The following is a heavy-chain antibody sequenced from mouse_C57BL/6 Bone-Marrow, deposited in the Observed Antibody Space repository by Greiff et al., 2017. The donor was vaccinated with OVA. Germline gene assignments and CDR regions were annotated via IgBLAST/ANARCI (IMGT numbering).Heavy chain of an antibody. Sequence: QVQLKESGAELARPGASVKLSCKASGYTFTSYGISWVKQRTGQGLEWIGEIYPRSGNTYYNEKFKGKATLTADKSSSTAYMELRSLTSEDSAVYFCARGGGSSGPAWFAYWGQGTLVTVSA. CDR1: GYTFTSYG. J-gene: IGHJ3*01. CDR3: ARGGGSSGPAWFAY. D-gene: IGHD3-2*02. V-gene: IGHV1-81*01. CDR2: IYPRSGNT.